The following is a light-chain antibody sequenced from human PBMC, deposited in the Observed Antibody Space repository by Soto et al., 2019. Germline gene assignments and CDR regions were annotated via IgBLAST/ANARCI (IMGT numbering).Light chain of an antibody. Sequence: QSALTQPASVSGSPGQSITISCTGTSSDVGGYNHVSWYQHQPGKAPKLMVYEVTTRPSGISNRFSGSKSGNTASLTISGLQAEDEADYYCSSYTSGSPYVFGTGTKVTVL. J-gene: IGLJ1*01. CDR1: SSDVGGYNH. CDR2: EVT. CDR3: SSYTSGSPYV. V-gene: IGLV2-14*02.